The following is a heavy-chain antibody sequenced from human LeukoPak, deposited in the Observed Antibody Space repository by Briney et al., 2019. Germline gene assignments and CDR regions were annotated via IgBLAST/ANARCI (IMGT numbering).Heavy chain of an antibody. Sequence: QPGGSLRLSCAASGFTFSSASMSWVRQAPGKGLEWVSALTGSGGSTYYADSVKGRFTISRDNSKKTLFLQMNSLRAEDTAVYYCAKDSGIAVAGTLRAFDIWGQGTMVTVSS. J-gene: IGHJ3*02. D-gene: IGHD6-19*01. V-gene: IGHV3-23*01. CDR3: AKDSGIAVAGTLRAFDI. CDR1: GFTFSSAS. CDR2: LTGSGGST.